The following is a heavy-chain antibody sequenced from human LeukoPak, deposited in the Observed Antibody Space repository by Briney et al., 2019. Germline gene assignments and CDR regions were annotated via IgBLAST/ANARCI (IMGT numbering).Heavy chain of an antibody. J-gene: IGHJ5*02. Sequence: ASVKVSCKASGYTFTSYDINWVRQATGQGLEWMGWMNPNSGNTGYAQKFQGRVTMTRNTSISTAYMELSSLRSEDTAVYYCATDYGDYLSGVWFDPWGQGTLVTVSS. CDR1: GYTFTSYD. CDR2: MNPNSGNT. CDR3: ATDYGDYLSGVWFDP. V-gene: IGHV1-8*01. D-gene: IGHD4-17*01.